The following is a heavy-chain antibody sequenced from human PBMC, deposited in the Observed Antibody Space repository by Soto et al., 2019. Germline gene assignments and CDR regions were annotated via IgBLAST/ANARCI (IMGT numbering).Heavy chain of an antibody. D-gene: IGHD6-13*01. CDR1: GGSISSGGYY. CDR3: ARERRTAAGTFDI. CDR2: IDYSGST. J-gene: IGHJ3*02. V-gene: IGHV4-31*03. Sequence: QVQLQESGPGLVKPSQTLSLTCTVSGGSISSGGYYWSWIRQHPGKGLGWIGYIDYSGSTYYNPSLKSRVTISVDTSKNQYALKLSSVTAADTAVYYCARERRTAAGTFDIWGQGAMVTVSS.